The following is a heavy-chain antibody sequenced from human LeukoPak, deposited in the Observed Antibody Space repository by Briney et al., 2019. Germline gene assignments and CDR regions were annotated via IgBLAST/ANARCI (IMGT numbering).Heavy chain of an antibody. V-gene: IGHV1-8*03. CDR1: GYTFTSYD. J-gene: IGHJ4*02. D-gene: IGHD6-6*01. Sequence: GASVKVSCKASGYTFTSYDINWVRQATGQGLEWMGWMNPNSGNTGYAQKFQGRVTITRNTSISTAYMELSSLRSEDTALYYCARSVSEYSISFDYWGQGTLVTVSS. CDR2: MNPNSGNT. CDR3: ARSVSEYSISFDY.